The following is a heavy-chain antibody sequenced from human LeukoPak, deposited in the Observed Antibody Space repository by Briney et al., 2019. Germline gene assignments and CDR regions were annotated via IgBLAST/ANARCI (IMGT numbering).Heavy chain of an antibody. V-gene: IGHV3-7*03. CDR2: INQDGSDM. D-gene: IGHD3-10*01. CDR1: GFIFNTFW. J-gene: IGHJ3*01. CDR3: ARDFPGIGRGTFDF. Sequence: PGGSLRLSCAASGFIFNTFWMNWARLTPGKGLEWVAKINQDGSDMYYVDSVKGRFFVSRDNARNLVYLQMNSLRVDDTAVYYCARDFPGIGRGTFDFWGQGTIIIVSP.